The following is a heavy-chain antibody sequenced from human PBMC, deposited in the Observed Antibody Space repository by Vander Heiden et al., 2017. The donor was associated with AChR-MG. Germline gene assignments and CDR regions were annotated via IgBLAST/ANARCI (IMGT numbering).Heavy chain of an antibody. D-gene: IGHD2-21*02. Sequence: EVQLLESGGGLVQPGGSLRLSCAASGFTLSSHAMSWVRQAPGKGLEWVSAISGSGGSTCYAVSVKGRFTISRDNSKNTLYLQMNSLRAEDTAVYYCAQRGSRVTRVYYYYGMDVWGQGTTVTVSS. CDR3: AQRGSRVTRVYYYYGMDV. V-gene: IGHV3-23*01. J-gene: IGHJ6*02. CDR1: GFTLSSHA. CDR2: ISGSGGST.